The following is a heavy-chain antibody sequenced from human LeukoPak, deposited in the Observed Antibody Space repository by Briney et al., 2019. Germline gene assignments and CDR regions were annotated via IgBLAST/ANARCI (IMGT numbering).Heavy chain of an antibody. CDR2: IYYSGST. Sequence: PSETLSLTCTVSGGSISSSSYYWGWIRQPPGKGLEWIGSIYYSGSTYYNPSLKSRVTISVDTSKNQFSLKLSSVTAADTAVYYCARDLRGYSYGDYFDYWGQGTLVTVSS. J-gene: IGHJ4*02. V-gene: IGHV4-39*02. D-gene: IGHD5-18*01. CDR1: GGSISSSSYY. CDR3: ARDLRGYSYGDYFDY.